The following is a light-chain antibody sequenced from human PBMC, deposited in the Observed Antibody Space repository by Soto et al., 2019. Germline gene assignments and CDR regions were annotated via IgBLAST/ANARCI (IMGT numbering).Light chain of an antibody. CDR2: GAS. J-gene: IGKJ5*01. CDR1: QSVSSN. CDR3: QKYNNWPPIT. V-gene: IGKV3-15*01. Sequence: EIVMTQSPATLSVSPGEGATLSCRASQSVSSNLAWYQQKPGQAPRLLIYGASTRATGIPDRFSGSGSGTEFTLTISRLQSEDFAVYYCQKYNNWPPITFGQGTRLEIK.